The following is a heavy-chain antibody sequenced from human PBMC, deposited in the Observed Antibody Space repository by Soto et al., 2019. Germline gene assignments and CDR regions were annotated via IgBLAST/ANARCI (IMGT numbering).Heavy chain of an antibody. CDR1: GDSISSDDYY. D-gene: IGHD6-6*01. CDR2: IYHSGNT. V-gene: IGHV4-30-4*01. J-gene: IGHJ4*02. Sequence: QVQLQESGPGLVKPSQTLSLTCTVSGDSISSDDYYWSWIRQPPGKGLEWIGYIYHSGNTYYKSSLKSRVIISVDTSKNQVSLKMSSVTAADTAVYYCARVQGIAARRPPYYFDYWGQGILVTVSS. CDR3: ARVQGIAARRPPYYFDY.